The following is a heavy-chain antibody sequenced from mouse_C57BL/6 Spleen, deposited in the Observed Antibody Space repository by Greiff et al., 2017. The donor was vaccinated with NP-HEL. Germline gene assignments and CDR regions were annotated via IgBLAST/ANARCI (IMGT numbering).Heavy chain of an antibody. CDR1: GFTFSDYY. V-gene: IGHV5-12*01. CDR2: ISNGGGST. D-gene: IGHD1-3*01. J-gene: IGHJ3*01. Sequence: EVKVVESGGGLVQPGGSLKLSCAASGFTFSDYYMHWVRQTPEKSLEWVGYISNGGGSTYYPDTVKGRFTISRDNAKNTLYLQMDRLKSEDTAMYYCARHSSAWFAYWGQGTLVTVSA. CDR3: ARHSSAWFAY.